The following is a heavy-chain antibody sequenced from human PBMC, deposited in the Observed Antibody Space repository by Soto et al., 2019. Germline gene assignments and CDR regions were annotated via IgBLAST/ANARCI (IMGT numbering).Heavy chain of an antibody. CDR3: ARVWKKDIVLVPALNWFDP. Sequence: GGSLRLSCAASGFTFSSYSMNWVRQAPGKGLEWVSYISSSSTIYYADSVKGRFTISRDNAKNSLYLQMNSLRDEDTAVYYCARVWKKDIVLVPALNWFDPWGQGTQVTVSS. CDR2: ISSSSTI. J-gene: IGHJ5*02. D-gene: IGHD2-2*01. V-gene: IGHV3-48*02. CDR1: GFTFSSYS.